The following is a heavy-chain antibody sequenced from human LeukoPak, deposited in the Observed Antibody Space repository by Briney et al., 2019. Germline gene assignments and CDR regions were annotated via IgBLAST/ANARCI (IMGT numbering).Heavy chain of an antibody. D-gene: IGHD5-18*01. J-gene: IGHJ4*02. CDR1: VGTFISYA. CDR2: IIPILGIA. CDR3: AAALTGNTAMNY. Sequence: SVKVSCKASVGTFISYAISWVRQAPGQGLEWMGRIIPILGIANYAQKFQGRVTITADKSTSTAYMELSSLRSEDTAVYYCAAALTGNTAMNYWGQGTLVTVSS. V-gene: IGHV1-69*04.